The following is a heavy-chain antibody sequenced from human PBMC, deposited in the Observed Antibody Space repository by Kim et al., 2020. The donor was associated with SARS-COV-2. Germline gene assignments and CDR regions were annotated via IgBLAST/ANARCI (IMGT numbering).Heavy chain of an antibody. CDR1: GGSISSYY. D-gene: IGHD6-19*01. V-gene: IGHV4-59*01. J-gene: IGHJ2*01. Sequence: SETLSLTCTVSGGSISSYYWSWIRQPPGKGLEWIGYIYYSGSTNYNPSLKSRVTISVDTSKNQFSLKLSSVTAADTAVYYCARRPWGYSSGWYYWYFDLWGRGTLVTVSS. CDR3: ARRPWGYSSGWYYWYFDL. CDR2: IYYSGST.